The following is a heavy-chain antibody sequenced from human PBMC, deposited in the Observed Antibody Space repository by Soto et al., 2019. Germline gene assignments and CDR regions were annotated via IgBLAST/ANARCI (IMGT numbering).Heavy chain of an antibody. Sequence: SETLSLTCTVSGGSISSAGYYWNWIRQHPGKGLEWIGYIYYSGSTHYNPSLTSRITISVDTSKNQFSLNLSSVTAADTAVYYCASQRWLVQNYFDYWGQGILVTVSS. CDR2: IYYSGST. CDR1: GGSISSAGYY. D-gene: IGHD6-19*01. CDR3: ASQRWLVQNYFDY. J-gene: IGHJ4*02. V-gene: IGHV4-31*03.